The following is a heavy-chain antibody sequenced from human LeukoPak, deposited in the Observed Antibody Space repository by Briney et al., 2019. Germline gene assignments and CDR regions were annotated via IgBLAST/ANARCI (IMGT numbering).Heavy chain of an antibody. Sequence: GASVNVSCKASGYTFASYDINWVRQATGQGVEWMGWMNPNSGNTAYAQKFQGRVTMARNTSISTAYMELSSLRSEDTAVYYCARGLIIGMDVWGQGTTVTVSS. J-gene: IGHJ6*02. CDR3: ARGLIIGMDV. CDR1: GYTFASYD. CDR2: MNPNSGNT. V-gene: IGHV1-8*01.